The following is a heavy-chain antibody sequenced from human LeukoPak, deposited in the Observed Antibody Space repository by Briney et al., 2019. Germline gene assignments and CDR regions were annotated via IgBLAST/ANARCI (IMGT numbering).Heavy chain of an antibody. CDR1: GYTFTGYY. CDR3: ARCIEEDDSSGYYYGMDV. Sequence: ASVKVSCKASGYTFTGYYMHWVRQAPGQGLEWMGWINPNSGGTNYAQKFQGRVTMTRDTSISTAYMELSRLRSDDTAVYYCARCIEEDDSSGYYYGMDVWGQGTTVTVSS. D-gene: IGHD3-22*01. CDR2: INPNSGGT. J-gene: IGHJ6*02. V-gene: IGHV1-2*02.